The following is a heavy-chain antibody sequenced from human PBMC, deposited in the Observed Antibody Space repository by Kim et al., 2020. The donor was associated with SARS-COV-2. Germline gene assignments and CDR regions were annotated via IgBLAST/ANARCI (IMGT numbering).Heavy chain of an antibody. V-gene: IGHV1-18*01. Sequence: ASVKVSCKASGYTFISYGISWVRQAPGQGLEWMGWISAYNGNTNYAQKLQGRVTMTTDTSTSTAYMELRSLRSDDTAVYYCYVLLWFGEFGFDYWGQGTLVTVSS. J-gene: IGHJ4*02. D-gene: IGHD3-10*01. CDR3: YVLLWFGEFGFDY. CDR2: ISAYNGNT. CDR1: GYTFISYG.